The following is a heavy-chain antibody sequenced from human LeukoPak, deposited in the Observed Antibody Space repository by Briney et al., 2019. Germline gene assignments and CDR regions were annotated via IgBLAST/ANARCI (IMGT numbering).Heavy chain of an antibody. Sequence: PSETQSLTCAVYGGSFSGYYWSWIRQPPGKGLEWIGEINHSGSTNYNPSLKSRVTISVDTSKNQFSLKLSSVTAADTAVYYCARGRFTFNDYWGQGTLVTVSS. CDR2: INHSGST. CDR1: GGSFSGYY. D-gene: IGHD2/OR15-2a*01. CDR3: ARGRFTFNDY. V-gene: IGHV4-34*01. J-gene: IGHJ4*02.